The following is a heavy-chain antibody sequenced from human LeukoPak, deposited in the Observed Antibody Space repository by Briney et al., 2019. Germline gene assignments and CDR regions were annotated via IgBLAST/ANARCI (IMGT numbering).Heavy chain of an antibody. Sequence: ASVKVSCKASGYTFTGYYMHWVRQAPGQGLEWVGWINPNSGGTNYAQKFQGRVTMTRDTSISTAYMELSRLRSDDTAVYYCARRIVVVPADDNWFDPWGQGTLVTVSS. D-gene: IGHD2-2*01. V-gene: IGHV1-2*02. J-gene: IGHJ5*02. CDR3: ARRIVVVPADDNWFDP. CDR1: GYTFTGYY. CDR2: INPNSGGT.